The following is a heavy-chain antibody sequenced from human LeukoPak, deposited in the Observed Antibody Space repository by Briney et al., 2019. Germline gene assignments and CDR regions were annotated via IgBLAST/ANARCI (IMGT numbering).Heavy chain of an antibody. J-gene: IGHJ3*01. Sequence: SETLSLTCTVSGASISGHYWSWIRQSPGKGLEWIGNTHYNGGTNYSPSLKSRLTMSVDTSKNRFSLRLSSLTAADTAVYFCASSGWSFDAFDFWGQGTMVTVSS. CDR3: ASSGWSFDAFDF. V-gene: IGHV4-59*08. CDR2: THYNGGT. CDR1: GASISGHY. D-gene: IGHD6-19*01.